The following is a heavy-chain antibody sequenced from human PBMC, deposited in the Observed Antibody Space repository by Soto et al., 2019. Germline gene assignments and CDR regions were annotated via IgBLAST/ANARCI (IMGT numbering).Heavy chain of an antibody. CDR3: ARRLVAFDY. V-gene: IGHV4-39*01. D-gene: IGHD2-15*01. Sequence: QLQLQESGPGLVKPSETLSLNCSVSGGPISSSSYYWGWIRQPPGKGLEWIGDIHISGTTYYNPSLKSRVTISVDTSKNQFSLKMISMTAADTAVYDCARRLVAFDYWGQGTLVTVSS. CDR1: GGPISSSSYY. J-gene: IGHJ4*02. CDR2: IHISGTT.